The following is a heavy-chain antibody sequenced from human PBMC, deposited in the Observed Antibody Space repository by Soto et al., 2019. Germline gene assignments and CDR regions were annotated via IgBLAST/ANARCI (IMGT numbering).Heavy chain of an antibody. Sequence: NPSETLSLTCTVSGDSMSSGTYYWDWIRQPPGKGLEWIAYIYYTGTTYYNPSLKSRVTISIDRSNNQFSLMLSSVTAADTAVYYCARWFSYHDAFDIWGQGTMVTVSS. D-gene: IGHD3-10*01. CDR3: ARWFSYHDAFDI. CDR1: GDSMSSGTYY. CDR2: IYYTGTT. J-gene: IGHJ3*02. V-gene: IGHV4-31*03.